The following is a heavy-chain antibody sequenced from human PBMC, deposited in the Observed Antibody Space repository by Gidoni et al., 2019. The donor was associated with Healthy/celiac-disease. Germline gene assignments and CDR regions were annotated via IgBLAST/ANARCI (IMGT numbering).Heavy chain of an antibody. Sequence: EVQLVETGGGLIQPGGSLRLSCAASGFTVSSNYMSWVRQAPGKGLEWVSVIYSGGSTYYADSVKGRFTISRDNSKNTLYLQMNSLRAEDTAVYYCARDWGIAAAGPRAYYYYGMDVWGQGTTVTVSS. CDR2: IYSGGST. V-gene: IGHV3-53*02. D-gene: IGHD6-13*01. CDR3: ARDWGIAAAGPRAYYYYGMDV. CDR1: GFTVSSNY. J-gene: IGHJ6*02.